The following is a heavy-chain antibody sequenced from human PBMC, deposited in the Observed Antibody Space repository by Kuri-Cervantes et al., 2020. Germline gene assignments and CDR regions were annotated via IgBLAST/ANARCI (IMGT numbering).Heavy chain of an antibody. CDR1: GLTFGDFT. CDR2: IRSKPYGGTS. J-gene: IGHJ3*02. V-gene: IGHV3-49*04. Sequence: GGSLRLSCTASGLTFGDFTMNWVRQAPGKGLEWVSFIRSKPYGGTSEYAASVKGRFTVSRDDSNSIAYLQMSSLRSEDTAVYYCARGYVTTFVDAFDIWGQGTMVTVSS. CDR3: ARGYVTTFVDAFDI. D-gene: IGHD2/OR15-2a*01.